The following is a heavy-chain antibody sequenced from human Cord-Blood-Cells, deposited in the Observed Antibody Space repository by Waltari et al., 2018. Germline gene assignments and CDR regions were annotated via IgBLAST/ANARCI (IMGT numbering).Heavy chain of an antibody. D-gene: IGHD1-1*01. Sequence: QVQLVQSGAEVKKPGCAVKVSCKASGGTFSSYSIRRARQAPGQGLEWRGGIIPIFGTANYAQKFQGRVTINADESTSTAYMELSSLRSEDTAVYYCARGHNWNWFDPWGQGTLVTVSS. V-gene: IGHV1-69*01. J-gene: IGHJ5*02. CDR1: GGTFSSYS. CDR3: ARGHNWNWFDP. CDR2: IIPIFGTA.